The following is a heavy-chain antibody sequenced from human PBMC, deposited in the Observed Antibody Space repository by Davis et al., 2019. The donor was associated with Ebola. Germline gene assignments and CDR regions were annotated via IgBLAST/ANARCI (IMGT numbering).Heavy chain of an antibody. V-gene: IGHV3-21*05. D-gene: IGHD3-9*01. CDR3: ARDAFSLSRYDTEDH. CDR1: GFAFNRHS. Sequence: GGSLRLSCAASGFAFNRHSMNWVRQAPGKGLEWIAFISSGGDDRYYADSVKGRFTISRDNARDSLYLQMDSLRVEDTAIYYCARDAFSLSRYDTEDHWGQGTLVTVSS. CDR2: ISSGGDDR. J-gene: IGHJ4*02.